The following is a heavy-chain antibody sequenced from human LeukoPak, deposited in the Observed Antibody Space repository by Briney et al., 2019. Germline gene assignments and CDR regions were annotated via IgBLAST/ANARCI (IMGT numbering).Heavy chain of an antibody. CDR2: IKQDGSEK. V-gene: IGHV3-7*01. CDR3: ARAFGYYDSSGYYLSYFDY. Sequence: GGSLRLSCAASGFTLSSYWMNWVRQAPGKGLEWVANIKQDGSEKYYVDSVKGRFTISRDNGKNSLYLQMNSLRAEDTAVYYCARAFGYYDSSGYYLSYFDYWGQGTLVTVSS. CDR1: GFTLSSYW. D-gene: IGHD3-22*01. J-gene: IGHJ4*02.